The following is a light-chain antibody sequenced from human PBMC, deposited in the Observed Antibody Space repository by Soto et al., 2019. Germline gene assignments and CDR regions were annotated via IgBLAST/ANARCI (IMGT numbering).Light chain of an antibody. CDR3: QQYSVWPLT. Sequence: EIVLTQSPATLSVSPGERAALSCRASQSVSNNLAWYQQKPGQPPRLLIFGASTMATGIPARFSGSGSEAAVALPSSTLPSEDFAVYYCQQYSVWPLTFGGGTKVEI. J-gene: IGKJ4*01. CDR2: GAS. CDR1: QSVSNN. V-gene: IGKV3D-15*01.